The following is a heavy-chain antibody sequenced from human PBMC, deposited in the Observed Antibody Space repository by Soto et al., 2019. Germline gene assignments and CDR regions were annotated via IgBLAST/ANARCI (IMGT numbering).Heavy chain of an antibody. V-gene: IGHV4-59*08. D-gene: IGHD3-3*01. CDR2: IYYGGST. J-gene: IGHJ4*02. CDR3: ARQPRMLSGYSGYLDY. Sequence: SETLSLTCTVSGDSISAYSLSWVRQPPGKGLEWVGYIYYGGSTNYNPSLKSRVTISLDTSKNQFSLKLNSMNAADTAVYYCARQPRMLSGYSGYLDYWGQGTLGTVSS. CDR1: GDSISAYS.